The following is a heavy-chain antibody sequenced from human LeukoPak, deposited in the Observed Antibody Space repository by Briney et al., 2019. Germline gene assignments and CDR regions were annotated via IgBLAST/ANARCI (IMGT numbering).Heavy chain of an antibody. J-gene: IGHJ6*02. V-gene: IGHV1-2*02. Sequence: ASVKVSCKASGYTFTGYYMHWVRQAPGQGLEWMGWINPNSGGTNYAQKFQGRVTMTRDTSISTAYMELSKLRSDDTAVYYCAFTYGSGSYYYYYYYGVDVWGQGTTVTVSS. CDR1: GYTFTGYY. D-gene: IGHD3-10*01. CDR2: INPNSGGT. CDR3: AFTYGSGSYYYYYYYGVDV.